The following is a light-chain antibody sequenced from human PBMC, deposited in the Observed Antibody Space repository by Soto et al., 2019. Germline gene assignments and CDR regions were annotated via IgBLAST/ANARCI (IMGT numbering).Light chain of an antibody. J-gene: IGKJ3*01. CDR1: QSVLYGPNNKNS. CDR3: QFRGT. CDR2: WAS. Sequence: DIVLTQSPDSLAVYLGERATINCKSSQSVLYGPNNKNSLAWYQQKPGQPPKLLIYWASTRESGVPDRFSGSGSGTEFTLTISSLQAEDVAVYYCQFRGTFGPGTKVNV. V-gene: IGKV4-1*01.